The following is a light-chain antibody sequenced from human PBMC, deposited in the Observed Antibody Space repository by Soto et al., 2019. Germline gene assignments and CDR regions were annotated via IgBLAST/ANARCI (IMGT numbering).Light chain of an antibody. Sequence: QAVVTQEPSLTVSPGGTVTLTCGSNTGAVTSGHYPHWLQQRPGQAPRTLIYDTSNKQSWTPARFSGSLLGGKAALTLSAAQPEDEADYYCLLSYSGGNWVFGGGTKLTVL. CDR3: LLSYSGGNWV. V-gene: IGLV7-46*01. J-gene: IGLJ3*02. CDR1: TGAVTSGHY. CDR2: DTS.